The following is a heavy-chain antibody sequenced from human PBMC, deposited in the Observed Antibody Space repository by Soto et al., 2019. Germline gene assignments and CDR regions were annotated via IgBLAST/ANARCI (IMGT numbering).Heavy chain of an antibody. CDR2: INPATGAA. V-gene: IGHV1-2*02. J-gene: IGHJ3*02. D-gene: IGHD3-3*01. CDR3: ARGGGVGVAGSAAFDM. Sequence: QLHLVQSGAVVKKPGASVTVSCSASGYPVTAYYMHWVRQAPGRGLEWMGGINPATGAAKYTQTFQGRVTLTRDPSASTGLMELGGRTSEDTAVFYCARGGGVGVAGSAAFDMWGQGTLVTVSS. CDR1: GYPVTAYY.